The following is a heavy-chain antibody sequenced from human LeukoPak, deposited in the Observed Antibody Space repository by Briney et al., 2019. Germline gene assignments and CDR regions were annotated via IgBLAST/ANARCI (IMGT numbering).Heavy chain of an antibody. CDR1: GYTFTSYD. Sequence: ASVKVSCKASGYTFTSYDINWVRQATGQGLEWMGWMNPNSGNTGYAQKFQGRVTMTTDTSTSTAYMELRSLRTDDTAVYYCARVSGSSSALYYYYYMDVWGKGTTVTVSS. CDR2: MNPNSGNT. CDR3: ARVSGSSSALYYYYYMDV. J-gene: IGHJ6*03. D-gene: IGHD6-6*01. V-gene: IGHV1-8*02.